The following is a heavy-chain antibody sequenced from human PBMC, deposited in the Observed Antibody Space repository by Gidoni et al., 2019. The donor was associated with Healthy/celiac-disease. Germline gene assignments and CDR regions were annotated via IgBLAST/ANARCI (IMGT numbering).Heavy chain of an antibody. CDR1: GFTFSSYE. J-gene: IGHJ3*02. V-gene: IGHV3-48*03. CDR3: ARDHYDSSGYWWFSGAFDI. CDR2: ISSSGSTI. Sequence: VQLVESGGGLVPPGGSLRLSCAASGFTFSSYELNWVRQAPGKGLEWVSYISSSGSTIYYADSVKGRFTISRDNAKNSLYLQMNSLRAEDTAVYYCARDHYDSSGYWWFSGAFDIWGQGTMVTVSS. D-gene: IGHD3-22*01.